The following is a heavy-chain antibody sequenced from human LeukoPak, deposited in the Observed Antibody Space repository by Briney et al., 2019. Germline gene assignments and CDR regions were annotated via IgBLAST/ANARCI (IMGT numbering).Heavy chain of an antibody. J-gene: IGHJ4*02. CDR1: GFTFTSYS. Sequence: GSLRLSCAASGFTFTSYSMNWVRQAPGKGLEWVSTISGGGGSTYYADSVKGRFTISRDNSKNTLYLQMNSLRAEDTAVYYCAKVLNWGTYYFDYWGQGTLVTVSS. V-gene: IGHV3-23*01. CDR2: ISGGGGST. CDR3: AKVLNWGTYYFDY. D-gene: IGHD7-27*01.